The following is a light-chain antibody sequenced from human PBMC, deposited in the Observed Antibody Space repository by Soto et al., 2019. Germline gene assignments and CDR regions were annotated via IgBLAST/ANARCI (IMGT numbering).Light chain of an antibody. CDR2: KAS. CDR3: QQYNSNSEIS. V-gene: IGKV1-5*03. J-gene: IGKJ3*01. Sequence: DILMTQSPSTLTASVGDRVTITCRASQSIGRWLAWYQQKPGKAPKLLIYKASTLESGVPSRFSGSGSGTDFTLTISSLQPDDFATYYCQQYNSNSEISFGPGTKVDXK. CDR1: QSIGRW.